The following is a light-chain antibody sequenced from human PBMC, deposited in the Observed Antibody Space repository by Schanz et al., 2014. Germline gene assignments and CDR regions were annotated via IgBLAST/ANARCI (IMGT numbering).Light chain of an antibody. V-gene: IGKV3-20*01. Sequence: EIVLTQSPGTLSLSPGERATLSCRASQSVISSYLAWYQQKPGQAPRLLIYGASTRATAIPDRFSGSGSGTDFTLTISRLEPEDFAVYYCQQYKNWPPWTFGQGTQVEIK. CDR3: QQYKNWPPWT. CDR2: GAS. CDR1: QSVISSY. J-gene: IGKJ1*01.